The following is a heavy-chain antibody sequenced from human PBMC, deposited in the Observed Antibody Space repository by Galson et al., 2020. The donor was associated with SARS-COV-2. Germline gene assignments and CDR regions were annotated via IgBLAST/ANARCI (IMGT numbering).Heavy chain of an antibody. J-gene: IGHJ5*02. CDR2: ITASGSWA. CDR3: VKDQGWLHAS. Sequence: GGSLRLSCAASGFSFSSSGMICVRQAPGKGLELVSVITASGSWADYVGSVQGRFTISRDNSKSTLFLQMHTLRTEDTAVYYCVKDQGWLHASWGQGTRVTVSS. V-gene: IGHV3-23*01. D-gene: IGHD5-12*01. CDR1: GFSFSSSG.